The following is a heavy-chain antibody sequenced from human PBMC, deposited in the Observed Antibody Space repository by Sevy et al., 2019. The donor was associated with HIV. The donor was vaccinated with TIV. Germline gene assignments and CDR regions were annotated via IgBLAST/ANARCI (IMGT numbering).Heavy chain of an antibody. D-gene: IGHD3-22*01. Sequence: SETLSLTCTVSGGSISSGDYYWSWIRQPPGKGLEWIGYIYYSGSTYYNPSLKSRVTISVDTSKNQFSLKLSSVTAADTAVYYCARDHHYYDSSGYYLGHWYFDLWGRGTLVTVSS. CDR2: IYYSGST. J-gene: IGHJ2*01. CDR3: ARDHHYYDSSGYYLGHWYFDL. CDR1: GGSISSGDYY. V-gene: IGHV4-30-4*01.